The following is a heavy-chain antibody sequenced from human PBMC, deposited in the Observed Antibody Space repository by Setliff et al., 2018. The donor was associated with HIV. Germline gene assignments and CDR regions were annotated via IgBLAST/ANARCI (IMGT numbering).Heavy chain of an antibody. V-gene: IGHV4-34*01. D-gene: IGHD4-17*01. CDR1: GGSFSDYY. J-gene: IGHJ2*01. Sequence: SETLSLTCAVYGGSFSDYYWSWIRQSPGRGLEWIGEINHGGSTIYNPSLKSRVTISIDTSKNQFSLNLSSVTAADTAVYYCASSLSGDSEPWYFDLWGRGTLVTVSS. CDR3: ASSLSGDSEPWYFDL. CDR2: INHGGST.